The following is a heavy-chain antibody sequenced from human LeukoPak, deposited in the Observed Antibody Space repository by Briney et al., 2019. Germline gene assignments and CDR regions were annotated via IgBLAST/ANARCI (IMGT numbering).Heavy chain of an antibody. Sequence: SESLSLTCAVYGRSFSGYCWSWVRQPPGKGLEWIGEINHSGSTNYNPSLKSRVTISVDTSKNQFSLKLSSVTAADTAVYYCARRPSKRFNWYFDLWGRGTPVTVSS. J-gene: IGHJ2*01. V-gene: IGHV4-34*01. D-gene: IGHD5-24*01. CDR3: ARRPSKRFNWYFDL. CDR2: INHSGST. CDR1: GRSFSGYC.